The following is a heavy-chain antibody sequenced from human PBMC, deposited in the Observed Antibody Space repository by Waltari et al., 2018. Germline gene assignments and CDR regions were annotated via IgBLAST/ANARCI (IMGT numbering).Heavy chain of an antibody. CDR3: ASSIAAAGTDAFDI. CDR2: IYHSGST. Sequence: QVQLQESGPGLVKPSETLSLTCAVSGYSISSGYYLGWIRQPPGKGLEWIGSIYHSGSTYYNPSLKSRVTISVDTSKNQFSLKLSSVTAADTAVYYCASSIAAAGTDAFDIWGQGTMVTVSS. D-gene: IGHD6-13*01. J-gene: IGHJ3*02. V-gene: IGHV4-38-2*01. CDR1: GYSISSGYY.